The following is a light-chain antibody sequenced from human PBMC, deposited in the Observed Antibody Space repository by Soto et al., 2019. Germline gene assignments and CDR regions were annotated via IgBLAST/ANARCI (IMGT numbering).Light chain of an antibody. CDR1: QSISSW. V-gene: IGKV1-5*01. J-gene: IGKJ1*01. CDR2: DAS. Sequence: DIQTTQSPSTLSGSVGDRVTITCRASQSISSWLAWYQQKPGKAPKLLIYDASSLESGVPSRFSGSGSGTEFTLTISSLQPDDFAVYYCQQYNNWPRTFGQGTKVDIK. CDR3: QQYNNWPRT.